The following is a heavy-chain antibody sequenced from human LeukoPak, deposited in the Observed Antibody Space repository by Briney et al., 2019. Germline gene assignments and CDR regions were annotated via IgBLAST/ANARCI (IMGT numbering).Heavy chain of an antibody. V-gene: IGHV4-61*02. CDR2: IYVSGST. Sequence: SQTLSLTCTVSGGSVSSVGDYWNWIRQPAGKGLEWIGRIYVSGSTDYNPSLESRVSMSLDTSENQFSLKPSSVTAADTAVYYCARGGYYGAFDYWGQGTLVTVAS. J-gene: IGHJ4*02. CDR1: GGSVSSVGDY. CDR3: ARGGYYGAFDY. D-gene: IGHD3-10*01.